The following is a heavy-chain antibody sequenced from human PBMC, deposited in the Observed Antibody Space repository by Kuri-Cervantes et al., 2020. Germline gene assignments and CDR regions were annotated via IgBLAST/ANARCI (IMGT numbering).Heavy chain of an antibody. D-gene: IGHD1-1*01. CDR1: GFTFSSYA. CDR3: ARGELEPNDYYYYYMDV. Sequence: GGSLRLSCAASGFTFSSYAMSWVRQAPGKGLEWVSGISGSGGSTYYADSVKGRFTISRDNSKNTLYLQMNSLRAEDTAVYYCARGELEPNDYYYYYMDVWGKGTTVTVSS. V-gene: IGHV3-23*01. J-gene: IGHJ6*03. CDR2: ISGSGGST.